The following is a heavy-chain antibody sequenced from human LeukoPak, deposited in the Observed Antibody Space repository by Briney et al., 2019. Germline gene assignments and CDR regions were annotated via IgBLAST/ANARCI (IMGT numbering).Heavy chain of an antibody. CDR1: GGSISSGSYY. Sequence: SETLSLTCTVSGGSISSGSYYWSWIRQPAGKGLEWIGRIYPSGTTNYNPSLKSRVTISVDTSKDQFSLKLRSVTAADTAVYYCARGQEVVAENYFDYWGQGTLVTVSS. CDR2: IYPSGTT. D-gene: IGHD5-12*01. V-gene: IGHV4-61*02. J-gene: IGHJ4*02. CDR3: ARGQEVVAENYFDY.